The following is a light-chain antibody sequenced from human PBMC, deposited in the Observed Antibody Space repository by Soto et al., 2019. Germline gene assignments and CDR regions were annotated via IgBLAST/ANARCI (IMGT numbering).Light chain of an antibody. V-gene: IGKV1-5*01. CDR3: QQYNSYYT. CDR2: DVS. J-gene: IGKJ2*01. Sequence: DIQMTQSPSALSASVGATVITTCRASQSIAASLAWYQHKPGEAPKLLIYDVSSLETGVPSRFSGSGSGTEFSLTIRGLQPDDFATYYCQQYNSYYTFGQGTEVDI. CDR1: QSIAAS.